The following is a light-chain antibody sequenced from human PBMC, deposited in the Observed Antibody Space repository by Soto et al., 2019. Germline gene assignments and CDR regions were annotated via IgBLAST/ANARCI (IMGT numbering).Light chain of an antibody. CDR2: KAS. CDR3: QHYNSYSEA. V-gene: IGKV1-5*03. J-gene: IGKJ1*01. CDR1: QNIRAW. Sequence: DIQMTQSPSTLSGSVGDRVTITCRASQNIRAWLACYQQKPGKAPKVLIYKASNLKSGVPSRFSGSRSVTEFTLTISSLQPDDFETYYCQHYNSYSEAFGPGTKVDIK.